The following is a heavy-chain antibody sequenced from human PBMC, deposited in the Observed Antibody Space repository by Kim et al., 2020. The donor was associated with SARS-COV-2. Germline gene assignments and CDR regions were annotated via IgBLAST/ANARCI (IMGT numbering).Heavy chain of an antibody. CDR2: IYYSGIT. CDR1: GGSISGSRYY. D-gene: IGHD1-1*01. J-gene: IGHJ4*02. Sequence: SETLSLTCTVSGGSISGSRYYWGWIRQPPGKGLEWIGSIYYSGITYYNPSLRSRVTISVDTSKNQFSLRLSSVTAADTAVYYCARPAERLIPGYFDLWGQGTLVSVSS. CDR3: ARPAERLIPGYFDL. V-gene: IGHV4-39*01.